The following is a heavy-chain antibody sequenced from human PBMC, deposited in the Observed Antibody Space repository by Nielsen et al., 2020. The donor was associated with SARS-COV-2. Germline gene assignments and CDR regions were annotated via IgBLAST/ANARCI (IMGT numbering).Heavy chain of an antibody. CDR1: GGSISSSNW. V-gene: IGHV4-4*02. CDR3: ARVPLRFPFDS. CDR2: IYHSGST. Sequence: SETLSLTCAVSGGSISSSNWWSWVRPPPGKGLEWIGEIYHSGSTNYNPSLKSRVAISMEKSKNQFSLKLSSVTAADTAVYYCARVPLRFPFDSWGQGTLVTVSS. J-gene: IGHJ4*02.